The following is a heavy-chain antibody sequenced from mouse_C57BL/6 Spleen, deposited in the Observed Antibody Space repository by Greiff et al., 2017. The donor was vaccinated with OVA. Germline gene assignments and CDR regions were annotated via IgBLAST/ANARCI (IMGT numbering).Heavy chain of an antibody. CDR2: IYPGDGDT. J-gene: IGHJ4*01. CDR3: ARYYSNYVDY. V-gene: IGHV1-82*01. D-gene: IGHD2-5*01. Sequence: VQLQQSGPELVKPGASVKISCKASGYAFSSSWMNWVKQRPGKGFEWIGRIYPGDGDTTYNGKFKGKATLTAAKSSSTAYMQLSSLTSEDSAVYFCARYYSNYVDYWGQGTSVTVSS. CDR1: GYAFSSSW.